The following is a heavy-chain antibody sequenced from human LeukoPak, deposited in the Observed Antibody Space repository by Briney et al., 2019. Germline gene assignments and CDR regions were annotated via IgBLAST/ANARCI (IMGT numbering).Heavy chain of an antibody. J-gene: IGHJ5*02. V-gene: IGHV1-46*01. CDR1: GYTLTSYY. Sequence: ASVKVSCKASGYTLTSYYLHWVRQAPGQGLEWMGIINPSGGGTSYAQNFQGRVTMTRDMSTSTVYMELSSLRSEDTAVYYCAREGTGNALSPWGQGSLVTVSS. CDR2: INPSGGGT. CDR3: AREGTGNALSP. D-gene: IGHD1-1*01.